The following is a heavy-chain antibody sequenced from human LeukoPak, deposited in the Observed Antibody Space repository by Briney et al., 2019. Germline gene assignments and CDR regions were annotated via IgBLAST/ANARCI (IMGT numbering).Heavy chain of an antibody. V-gene: IGHV1-8*03. CDR1: GYTFTSYD. Sequence: ASVKVSCKASGYTFTSYDINWVRQATGQGLEWMGWMNPNSGNTGYAQKFQGRVTITRNTSISTAYMELSSLRSEDTAAYYCARGRVPPRPVDYWGQGTLVTVSS. J-gene: IGHJ4*02. D-gene: IGHD6-6*01. CDR3: ARGRVPPRPVDY. CDR2: MNPNSGNT.